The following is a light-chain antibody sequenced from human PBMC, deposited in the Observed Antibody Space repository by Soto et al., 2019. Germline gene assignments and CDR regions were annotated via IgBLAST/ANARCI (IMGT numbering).Light chain of an antibody. CDR2: DAS. J-gene: IGKJ2*01. Sequence: EVVLTQSPATVSLSPGESATLSCRASQNIFSYLAWYKQKPDQAPRLVIYDASKRDAGIPARFISSVSGTDLTLSISNLESEDLAGYYYQRRNSWPPAYTLGPGTKLEI. CDR1: QNIFSY. CDR3: QRRNSWPPAYT. V-gene: IGKV3-11*01.